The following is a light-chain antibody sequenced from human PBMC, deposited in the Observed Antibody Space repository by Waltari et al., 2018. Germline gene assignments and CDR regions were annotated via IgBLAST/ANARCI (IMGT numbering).Light chain of an antibody. Sequence: EIVLTQSPATLSLSPGERATLSCRASQSVSSYLAWYQQKPGQAPRLLIYEASNRATGLPARFSGSGSGTDFTLTISSLEPEDFAVYYCQQRSNWPVTFGQGTKLEIK. CDR2: EAS. V-gene: IGKV3-11*01. CDR3: QQRSNWPVT. CDR1: QSVSSY. J-gene: IGKJ2*01.